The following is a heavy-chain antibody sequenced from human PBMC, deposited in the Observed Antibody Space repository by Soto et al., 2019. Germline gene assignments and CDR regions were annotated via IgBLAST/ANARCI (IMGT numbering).Heavy chain of an antibody. CDR1: GFTFSSYA. CDR2: ISGSGGST. J-gene: IGHJ6*02. CDR3: AKDSGYSDGMDV. Sequence: GGSLRLSCAASGFTFSSYAMSWVRQAPGRGLEWVSAISGSGGSTYYADSVKGRFTISRDNSKNTLYLQMNSLRAEDTAVYYCAKDSGYSDGMDVWGQGTTVTVSS. V-gene: IGHV3-23*01. D-gene: IGHD3-22*01.